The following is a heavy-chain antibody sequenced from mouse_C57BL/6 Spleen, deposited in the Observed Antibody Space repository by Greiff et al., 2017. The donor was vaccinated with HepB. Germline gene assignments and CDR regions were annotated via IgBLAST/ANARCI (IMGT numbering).Heavy chain of an antibody. CDR1: GYAFSSSW. CDR3: AADPRRYFGV. Sequence: QVQLQQSGPELVKPGASVKISCKASGYAFSSSWMNWVKQRPGKGLEWIGRIYPGDGDTNYNGKFKGKATLTADKSSSTAYMQLSSLTSEDSAVYFCAADPRRYFGVGGTGTTVTVSS. CDR2: IYPGDGDT. V-gene: IGHV1-82*01. J-gene: IGHJ1*03.